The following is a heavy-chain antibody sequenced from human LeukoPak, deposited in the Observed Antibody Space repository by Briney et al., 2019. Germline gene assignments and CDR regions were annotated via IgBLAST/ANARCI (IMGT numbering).Heavy chain of an antibody. J-gene: IGHJ1*01. Sequence: EASVKVSCKASGGTFSSYAISLVRQAPGQGLEWMGRIIPIFGTANYAQKFQGRVTITTDESTSTAYMELSSLRYEATAVYYYARGLSSGYSPYLLYFQQWGQGTLVTVSS. CDR1: GGTFSSYA. V-gene: IGHV1-69*05. CDR3: ARGLSSGYSPYLLYFQQ. D-gene: IGHD3-22*01. CDR2: IIPIFGTA.